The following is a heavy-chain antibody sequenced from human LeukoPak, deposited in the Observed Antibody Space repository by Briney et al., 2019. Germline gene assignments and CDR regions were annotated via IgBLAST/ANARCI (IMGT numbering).Heavy chain of an antibody. CDR2: ISVGGDT. Sequence: PGGTLRLSCAASRFTFSNYAMSWVRQAPGKGLERVSAISVGGDTYYADSVRGRFTISRDSSKSTLYLQMNSLRAEDTAIYYCPKDRAPISVFGVAPTASFDYWGQGTLVTVSS. D-gene: IGHD3-3*01. CDR1: RFTFSNYA. J-gene: IGHJ4*02. CDR3: PKDRAPISVFGVAPTASFDY. V-gene: IGHV3-23*01.